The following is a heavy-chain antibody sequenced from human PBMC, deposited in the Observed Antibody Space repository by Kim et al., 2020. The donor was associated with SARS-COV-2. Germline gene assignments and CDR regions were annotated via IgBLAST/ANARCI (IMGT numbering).Heavy chain of an antibody. J-gene: IGHJ3*02. D-gene: IGHD2-15*01. V-gene: IGHV3-23*01. Sequence: TYYADTGKGRFTISRDNAKNTLYLQMNSRRAEDTAVYYCANKVAATGFDIWGQGTMVTVSS. CDR3: ANKVAATGFDI. CDR2: T.